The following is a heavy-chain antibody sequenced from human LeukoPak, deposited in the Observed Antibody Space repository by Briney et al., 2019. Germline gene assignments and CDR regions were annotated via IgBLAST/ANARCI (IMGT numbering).Heavy chain of an antibody. J-gene: IGHJ5*02. CDR1: GDSISNHY. D-gene: IGHD3-10*01. V-gene: IGHV4-59*11. CDR2: IYYRGTT. Sequence: SETLSLTCTVSGDSISNHYWSWMPHHPGKGLEWIGYIYYRGTTEYNPCLRGRVTMSLDTSNNQFSLKLNSLPAAETDVYYCARDMLGYYYGPGTYGSFDTWGQGTLVTVSS. CDR3: ARDMLGYYYGPGTYGSFDT.